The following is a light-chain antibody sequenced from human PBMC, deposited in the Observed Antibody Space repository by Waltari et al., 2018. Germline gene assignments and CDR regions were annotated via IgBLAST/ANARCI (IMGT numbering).Light chain of an antibody. V-gene: IGKV1-13*02. J-gene: IGKJ2*01. CDR3: QHFISYPYT. CDR1: QGVLNA. Sequence: AIQLTQSPSSLSASVGDRVTITCRASQGVLNALAWYQVKPGRPPKILIYDASTLHGGVPSRFSGSGSGTDFTLTISSLQPEDFATYYCQHFISYPYTFGQGTKLESK. CDR2: DAS.